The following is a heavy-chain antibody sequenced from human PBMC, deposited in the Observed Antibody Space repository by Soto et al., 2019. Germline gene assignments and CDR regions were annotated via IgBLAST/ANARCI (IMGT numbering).Heavy chain of an antibody. D-gene: IGHD2-2*01. CDR1: GGTFSSYA. J-gene: IGHJ6*02. CDR2: IIPIFGTA. Sequence: QVPLVQSGAEVKKPGSSVKVSCKASGGTFSSYAISWVRQAPGQGLEWMGGIIPIFGTANYAQKFQGRVTITADESTSTAYMELSSLRSEDTAVYYCAREDIVVVPAAEGGYYYYGMDVWGQGTTVTVSS. V-gene: IGHV1-69*01. CDR3: AREDIVVVPAAEGGYYYYGMDV.